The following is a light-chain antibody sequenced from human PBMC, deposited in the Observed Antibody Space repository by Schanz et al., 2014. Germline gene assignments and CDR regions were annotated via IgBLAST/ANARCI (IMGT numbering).Light chain of an antibody. CDR2: GNS. Sequence: QSVLTQPPSVSGALGQRVTISCAGSSANLGANYDVHWYQQFPGTAPKLLIFGNSARPSGVPDRFSGSKSGTTASLTVSGLQTEDEADYYCCSYAATFSVVFGGGTKLTVL. V-gene: IGLV1-40*01. CDR1: SANLGANYD. CDR3: CSYAATFSVV. J-gene: IGLJ2*01.